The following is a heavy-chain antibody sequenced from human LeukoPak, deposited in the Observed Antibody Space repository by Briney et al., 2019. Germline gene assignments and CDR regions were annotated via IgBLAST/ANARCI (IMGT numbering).Heavy chain of an antibody. CDR1: GGTFSSYA. J-gene: IGHJ4*02. D-gene: IGHD2-21*02. V-gene: IGHV1-69*05. Sequence: SVKVSCXASGGTFSSYAISWVRQALGQGLEWMAGIIPIFGTANYAQKFQGRVTISTDESTSTAYMELSSLRSEDTAVYYCATELAYCGGDCYSGFDYWGQGTLVTVSS. CDR3: ATELAYCGGDCYSGFDY. CDR2: IIPIFGTA.